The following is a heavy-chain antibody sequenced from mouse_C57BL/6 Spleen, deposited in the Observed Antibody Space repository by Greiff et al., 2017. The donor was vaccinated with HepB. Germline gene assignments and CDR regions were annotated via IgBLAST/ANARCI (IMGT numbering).Heavy chain of an antibody. D-gene: IGHD1-1*02. V-gene: IGHV1-82*01. J-gene: IGHJ4*01. Sequence: QVQLQQSGPELVKPGASVKISCKASGYAFSSSWMNWVKQRPGKGLEWIGRIYPGDGDTNYNGKFKGKATLTADKSSSTAYMQLSSLTSEDSAVYFCARWWHYYAMDYWGQGTSVTVSS. CDR3: ARWWHYYAMDY. CDR1: GYAFSSSW. CDR2: IYPGDGDT.